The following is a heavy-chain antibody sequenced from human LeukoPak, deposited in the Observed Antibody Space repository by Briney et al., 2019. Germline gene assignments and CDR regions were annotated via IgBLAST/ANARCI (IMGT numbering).Heavy chain of an antibody. V-gene: IGHV1-18*01. CDR2: ISAYNGNT. D-gene: IGHD3-16*01. Sequence: GASVKVSCTASGYTFSSYGFSWVRQAPGQGLEWMGWISAYNGNTNYAQNLQDRITMTIDTSTSTVFMELRSLTSDDTAVYYCARKALNLGALGYWGQGTLVTVSS. J-gene: IGHJ4*02. CDR1: GYTFSSYG. CDR3: ARKALNLGALGY.